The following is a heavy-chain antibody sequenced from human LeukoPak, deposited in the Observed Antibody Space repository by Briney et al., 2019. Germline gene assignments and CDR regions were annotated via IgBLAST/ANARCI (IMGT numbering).Heavy chain of an antibody. CDR2: IYYSGST. D-gene: IGHD5-18*01. CDR1: AGSISSSSYS. Sequence: SETLSLTCTVSAGSISSSSYSWGWIRQPPGKGLEWIGSIYYSGSTYYNPSLKSRVTISVDTSKNQFSLKLSSVTAADTAVYYCAREDSSYGLNAFDIWGQGTMVTVSS. V-gene: IGHV4-39*07. CDR3: AREDSSYGLNAFDI. J-gene: IGHJ3*02.